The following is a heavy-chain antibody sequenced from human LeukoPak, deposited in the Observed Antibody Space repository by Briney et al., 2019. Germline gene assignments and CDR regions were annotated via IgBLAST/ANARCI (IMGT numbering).Heavy chain of an antibody. CDR1: GFTFSNYA. CDR2: ISGSGGST. Sequence: PGGSLRLSCAASGFTFSNYAMSWVRQAPGKGLEWVSCISGSGGSTHYADSVKGRFTISRDNSKNTLYLQMNGLRAEDTAVYYCAKPYYYDTSGLRTLDNRGQGTLVTVSS. CDR3: AKPYYYDTSGLRTLDN. V-gene: IGHV3-23*01. J-gene: IGHJ4*02. D-gene: IGHD3-22*01.